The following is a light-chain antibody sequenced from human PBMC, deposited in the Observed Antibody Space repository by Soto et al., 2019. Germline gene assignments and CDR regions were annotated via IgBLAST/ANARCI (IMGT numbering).Light chain of an antibody. CDR1: SSDVGSYNL. V-gene: IGLV2-23*01. CDR3: SSYSAYSTSVV. CDR2: EAN. J-gene: IGLJ2*01. Sequence: QSALTQPASVSGSPGQSITISCTGTSSDVGSYNLVSWYQQHPGKAPKLMIYEANKRPSGVSDRFSGSKSGNTASLTISGLQAEDEAEYYCSSYSAYSTSVVFGGGTKVTVL.